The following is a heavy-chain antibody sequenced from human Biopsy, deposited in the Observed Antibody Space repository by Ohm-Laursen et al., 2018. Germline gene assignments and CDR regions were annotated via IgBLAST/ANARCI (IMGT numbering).Heavy chain of an antibody. V-gene: IGHV1-18*01. J-gene: IGHJ3*02. CDR2: ISTYNDDT. D-gene: IGHD3-3*01. CDR1: GYTFTNYA. CDR3: ARDPGYDFWSGSDPFDI. Sequence: ASVKVSCKASGYTFTNYAINWVRQAPGQGLEWMGWISTYNDDTNIAQKFQGRVSMTTDTSTRTAYMELRSLRSGDTAIYFCARDPGYDFWSGSDPFDIWGQGTMVTVSS.